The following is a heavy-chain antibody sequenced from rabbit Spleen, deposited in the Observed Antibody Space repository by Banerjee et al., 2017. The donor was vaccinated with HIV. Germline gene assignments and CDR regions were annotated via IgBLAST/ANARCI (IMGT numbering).Heavy chain of an antibody. CDR2: IYGGSSGST. CDR1: GIDFSSYYY. Sequence: QEQLEESGGDLVQPEGTLTLTCTASGIDFSSYYYMCWVRQAPGKGLEWIGCIYGGSSGSTYYASWAKGRFTISKTSSTTVTLQMTSLTAADTATYFCARFTDNGYYGDFRLWGQGTLVTVS. D-gene: IGHD1-1*01. CDR3: ARFTDNGYYGDFRL. J-gene: IGHJ3*01. V-gene: IGHV1S45*01.